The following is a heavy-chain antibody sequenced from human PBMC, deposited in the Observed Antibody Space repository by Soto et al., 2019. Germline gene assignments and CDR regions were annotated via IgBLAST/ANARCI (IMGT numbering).Heavy chain of an antibody. D-gene: IGHD2-15*01. CDR1: GFTFSSYS. J-gene: IGHJ3*02. CDR2: ISSSSSTI. CDR3: ARDSRYCSGGSCDEDAFDI. Sequence: EVQLVESGGGLVQPGGSLRLSCAASGFTFSSYSMNWVRQAPGKGLEWVSYISSSSSTIYYADSVKGRFTNSRDNAKNSLYLQMNSLRAEDTAVYYCARDSRYCSGGSCDEDAFDIWGQGTMVTVSS. V-gene: IGHV3-48*01.